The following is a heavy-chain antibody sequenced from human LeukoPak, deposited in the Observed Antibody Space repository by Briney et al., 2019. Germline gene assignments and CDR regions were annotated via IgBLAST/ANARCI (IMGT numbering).Heavy chain of an antibody. Sequence: PGESLKISCRGSGYSFTTYWICWVRQMPGKGLEWMGIIYPGDSDTRYTPSFQGQVTMSADKAINTAYLQWSSLKASDTAMYYCARGQGCSSTSCPPDYWGQGTLVTVSP. CDR3: ARGQGCSSTSCPPDY. CDR2: IYPGDSDT. V-gene: IGHV5-51*01. D-gene: IGHD2-2*01. J-gene: IGHJ4*02. CDR1: GYSFTTYW.